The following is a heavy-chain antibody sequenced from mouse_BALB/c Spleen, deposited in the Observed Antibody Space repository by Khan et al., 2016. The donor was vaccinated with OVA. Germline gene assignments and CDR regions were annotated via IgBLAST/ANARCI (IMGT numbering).Heavy chain of an antibody. V-gene: IGHV5-6*01. CDR1: GFTFSSYG. J-gene: IGHJ3*01. CDR3: ASHLTGSFAY. Sequence: EVELVESGGDLVKPGGSLKLSCAASGFTFSSYGMSWVRQTPDKRLEWVAPISSGGDYTYYPDSVKGRFTISRDNAKNTLYLQMSSLESEDTAMYYCASHLTGSFAYWGQGTLVTVSA. CDR2: ISSGGDYT.